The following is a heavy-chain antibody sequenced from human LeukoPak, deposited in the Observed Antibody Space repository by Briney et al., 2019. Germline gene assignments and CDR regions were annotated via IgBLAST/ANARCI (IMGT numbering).Heavy chain of an antibody. CDR1: GFTFSSYS. CDR2: ISSSSSTI. V-gene: IGHV3-48*01. D-gene: IGHD6-19*01. Sequence: GGSLRLSCAASGFTFSSYSMNWVRQAPGKGLEWVSYISSSSSTIYYADSVKGRFTISRDNAKNSLYLQVNSLRAEDTAVYYCARDSSGWYHHIDYWGQGTLVTVSS. J-gene: IGHJ4*02. CDR3: ARDSSGWYHHIDY.